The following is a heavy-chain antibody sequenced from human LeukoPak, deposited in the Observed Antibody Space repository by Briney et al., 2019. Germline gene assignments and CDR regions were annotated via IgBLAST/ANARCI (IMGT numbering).Heavy chain of an antibody. Sequence: GGSLRLSCAASGFPFSEYSMNWVRQAPGKGLEWISYIGISSGNTKYADSVKGRFTVSGDNAKDSLYLQLNSLRAEDTAVYYCARALYCGGDCYSYGMDVWGQGTTVTVSS. J-gene: IGHJ6*02. CDR2: IGISSGNT. D-gene: IGHD2-21*02. CDR3: ARALYCGGDCYSYGMDV. V-gene: IGHV3-11*06. CDR1: GFPFSEYS.